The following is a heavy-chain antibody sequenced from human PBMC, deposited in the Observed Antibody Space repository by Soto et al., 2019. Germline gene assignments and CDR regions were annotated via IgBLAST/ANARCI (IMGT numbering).Heavy chain of an antibody. Sequence: SETLSLTCTVSGGSISSGGYYWSWIRQHPGKGLEWIGYIYYSGSTYYNPSLKSRVTISVDTSKNQFSLKLSSVTAADTAVYYCARGGVXPGIQLWSYYYYYGMDVWGQGTTVTVSS. J-gene: IGHJ6*02. CDR3: ARGGVXPGIQLWSYYYYYGMDV. D-gene: IGHD5-18*01. V-gene: IGHV4-31*03. CDR1: GGSISSGGYY. CDR2: IYYSGST.